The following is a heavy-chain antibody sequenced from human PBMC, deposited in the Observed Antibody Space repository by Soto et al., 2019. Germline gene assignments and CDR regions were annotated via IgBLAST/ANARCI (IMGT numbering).Heavy chain of an antibody. CDR3: ARDRTDGGYLSHYMDV. V-gene: IGHV4-59*01. Sequence: SETLSLTFTVSGGSISSYYWSWIRQPPGKGLEWIGYIYYSGSTNYNPSLKCRVTISVDTSKNQFSLKLSSVTAAVTAVYYCARDRTDGGYLSHYMDVWGKGTTVT. CDR2: IYYSGST. D-gene: IGHD5-12*01. CDR1: GGSISSYY. J-gene: IGHJ6*03.